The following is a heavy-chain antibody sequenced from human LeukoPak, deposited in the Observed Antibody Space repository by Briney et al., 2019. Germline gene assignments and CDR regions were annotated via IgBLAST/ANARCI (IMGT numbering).Heavy chain of an antibody. V-gene: IGHV3-30*18. CDR2: ISYDGSNK. J-gene: IGHJ4*02. CDR3: AKDRTPYCGGDCYYFDY. Sequence: PGGSLRLSCAASGFTFSSYGMHWVRQAPGKGLEWVAVISYDGSNKYYADSVKGRFTISRDNSKNTLYLQMNSLRAEDPAVYYCAKDRTPYCGGDCYYFDYWGQGTLVTVSS. D-gene: IGHD2-21*02. CDR1: GFTFSSYG.